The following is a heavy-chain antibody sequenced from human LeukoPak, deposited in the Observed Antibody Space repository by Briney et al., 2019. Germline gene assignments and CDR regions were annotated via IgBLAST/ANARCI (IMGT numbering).Heavy chain of an antibody. CDR1: GYSISSGYY. J-gene: IGHJ3*02. V-gene: IGHV4-38-2*02. Sequence: SETLSLTCAVSGYSISSGYYWGWIRQPPGKGLEWIGSIYHSGSTYYNPSLKSRVTISVDTSKNQFSLKLSSVTAADTAVYYCARDKGGGGAFDIWGQGTMVTVSS. D-gene: IGHD3-16*01. CDR3: ARDKGGGGAFDI. CDR2: IYHSGST.